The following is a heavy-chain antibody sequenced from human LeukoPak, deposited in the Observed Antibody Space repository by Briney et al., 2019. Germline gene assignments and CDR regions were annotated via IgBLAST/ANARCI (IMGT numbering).Heavy chain of an antibody. CDR3: AEDQQLEPFHY. D-gene: IGHD1-1*01. Sequence: GRSPSLSCAASGFTFSSYGMHWVRQAPGKGLEWVAFIRYDGSNKYYADSVKGRFTISRDNSKNTLYPQMDSLRTDDTAMYYCAEDQQLEPFHYWGRGTLVTVSS. CDR2: IRYDGSNK. CDR1: GFTFSSYG. J-gene: IGHJ4*02. V-gene: IGHV3-30*02.